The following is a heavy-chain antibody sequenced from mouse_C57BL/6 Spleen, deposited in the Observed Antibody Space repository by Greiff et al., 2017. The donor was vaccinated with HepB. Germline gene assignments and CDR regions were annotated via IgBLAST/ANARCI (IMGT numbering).Heavy chain of an antibody. V-gene: IGHV5-4*01. D-gene: IGHD2-4*01. CDR2: ISDGGSYT. J-gene: IGHJ3*01. CDR3: ARDIYYDYDPFAY. CDR1: GFTFSSYA. Sequence: EVKLMESGGGLVKPGGSLKLSCAASGFTFSSYAMSWVRQTPEKRLEWVATISDGGSYTYYPDNVKGRFTISRDNAKNNLYLQMSHLKSEDTAMYYCARDIYYDYDPFAYWGQGTLVTVSA.